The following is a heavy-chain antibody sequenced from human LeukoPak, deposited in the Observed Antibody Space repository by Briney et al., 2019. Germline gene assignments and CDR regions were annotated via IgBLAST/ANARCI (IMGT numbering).Heavy chain of an antibody. CDR3: ARAVSRVVAATRFDP. D-gene: IGHD2-15*01. V-gene: IGHV4-59*08. J-gene: IGHJ5*02. CDR2: IYYSGST. Sequence: PSETLSLTCTVSGGSISSHYWSWIRQPPGKGLEWIGYIYYSGSTYYNPSLKSRVTISVDTSKNQFSLKLSSVTAADTAVYYCARAVSRVVAATRFDPWGQGTLVTVSS. CDR1: GGSISSHY.